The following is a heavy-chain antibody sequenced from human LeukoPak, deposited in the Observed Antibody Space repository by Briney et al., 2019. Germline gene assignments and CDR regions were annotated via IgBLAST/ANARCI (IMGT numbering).Heavy chain of an antibody. V-gene: IGHV3-74*01. CDR3: ARALRLAVNFDY. CDR2: IASDGSNT. CDR1: GFTFSGYW. Sequence: GGSLRLSCAASGFTFSGYWMHWVRQAPGKGLVWVSHIASDGSNTNTADSVKGRLPISRENAKTTLYLQMNSLRAEDTAVYYCARALRLAVNFDYWGQGTLVTVSS. D-gene: IGHD6-19*01. J-gene: IGHJ4*02.